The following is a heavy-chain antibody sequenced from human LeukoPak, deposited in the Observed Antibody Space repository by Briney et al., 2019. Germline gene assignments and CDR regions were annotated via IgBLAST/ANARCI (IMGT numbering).Heavy chain of an antibody. CDR1: GGSISSYF. V-gene: IGHV4-4*07. Sequence: SETLSLTCTVSGGSISSYFWSWIRQPAGKGLESIGHDYTTGSTNYSPSATGTTNYNPSLKSRVTISVDTSKNQFSLKLSSVTAADTAVYYCASLRGFDPWGQGTLVTVSS. J-gene: IGHJ5*02. CDR2: DYTTGSTNYSPSATGTT. CDR3: ASLRGFDP.